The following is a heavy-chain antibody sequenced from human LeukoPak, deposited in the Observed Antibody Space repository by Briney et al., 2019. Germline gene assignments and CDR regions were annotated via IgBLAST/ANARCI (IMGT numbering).Heavy chain of an antibody. V-gene: IGHV5-51*01. CDR1: GYXFTSYW. CDR2: IHPGDSDT. J-gene: IGHJ4*02. Sequence: GESLKISCNGSGYXFTSYWICWVRQMPGKGLEYMGIIHPGDSDTRYSPSFQGQVTISVDRSSSTAYIQWSRLKASDTAMYYCATHPGGLQSGFDNWGQGTLVTVSS. CDR3: ATHPGGLQSGFDN. D-gene: IGHD5-24*01.